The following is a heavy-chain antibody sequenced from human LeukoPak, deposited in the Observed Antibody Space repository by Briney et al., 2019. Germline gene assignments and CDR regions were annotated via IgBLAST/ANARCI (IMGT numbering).Heavy chain of an antibody. CDR3: AREPLPRITIFGVVTYFDY. CDR2: IYYSGST. J-gene: IGHJ4*02. D-gene: IGHD3-3*01. Sequence: PSETLSLTCTVSGGSISSSSYYWGWIRQPPGKGLEWIGSIYYSGSTYYNPSLKSRVTISVDTSKNQFSLKLSSVTAADRAVYYCAREPLPRITIFGVVTYFDYWGQGTLATVSS. V-gene: IGHV4-39*07. CDR1: GGSISSSSYY.